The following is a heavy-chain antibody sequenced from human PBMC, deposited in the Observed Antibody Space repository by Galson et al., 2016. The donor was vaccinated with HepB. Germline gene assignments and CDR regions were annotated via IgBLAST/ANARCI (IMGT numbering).Heavy chain of an antibody. CDR2: ISAYNGKT. Sequence: SVKVSCKASGYTFINYGISWVRQAPGLGLEWMGWISAYNGKTNYAQKFKGRVTMTTDTPTSTAYMELRSLRSDDTAVYYCARDRGYGDYIHLWYFELWGRGTLPTVSS. J-gene: IGHJ2*01. V-gene: IGHV1-18*01. CDR1: GYTFINYG. CDR3: ARDRGYGDYIHLWYFEL. D-gene: IGHD4-17*01.